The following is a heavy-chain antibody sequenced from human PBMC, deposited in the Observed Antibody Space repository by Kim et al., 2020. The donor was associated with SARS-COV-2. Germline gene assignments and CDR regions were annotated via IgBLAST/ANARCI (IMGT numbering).Heavy chain of an antibody. J-gene: IGHJ1*01. V-gene: IGHV3-7*01. CDR3: ARGGWYSES. CDR1: GFTFSSYW. D-gene: IGHD6-19*01. Sequence: GGSLRLSCVASGFTFSSYWMSWVRQVPGRGLEWVANIKQDGSEKNYVESVKGRFIISRSNAENSVYLQINSLRVEDTAVYFCARGGWYSESWGQGTLVT. CDR2: IKQDGSEK.